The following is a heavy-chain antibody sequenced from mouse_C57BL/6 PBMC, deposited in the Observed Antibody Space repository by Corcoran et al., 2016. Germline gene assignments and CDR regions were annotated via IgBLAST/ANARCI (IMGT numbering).Heavy chain of an antibody. Sequence: QIQLVQSGPELKKPGETVKISCKASGYTFTTYGMSWVKQAPGKGLKWMGWINTYSGVPTYADDFKGRFAFSLETSASTAYLQINNLKNEDTATYFCARSLYYSKKKSLFAYGGQGTLVTVSA. CDR2: INTYSGVP. CDR1: GYTFTTYG. D-gene: IGHD2-5*01. V-gene: IGHV9-3*01. J-gene: IGHJ3*01. CDR3: ARSLYYSKKKSLFAY.